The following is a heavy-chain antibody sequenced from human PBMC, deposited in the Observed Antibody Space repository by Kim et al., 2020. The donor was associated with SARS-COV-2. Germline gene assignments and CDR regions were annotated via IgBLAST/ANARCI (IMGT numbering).Heavy chain of an antibody. CDR1: GDSVSSNSAA. CDR2: TYYRSKWYN. CDR3: AREIYCSSTSCLWDGNYYYYGMDV. Sequence: SQTLSLTCAISGDSVSSNSAAWNWIRQSPSRGLEWLGRTYYRSKWYNDYAVSVKSRITINPDTSKNQFSLQLNSVTPEDTAVYYCAREIYCSSTSCLWDGNYYYYGMDVWGQGTTVTVSS. J-gene: IGHJ6*02. D-gene: IGHD2-2*01. V-gene: IGHV6-1*01.